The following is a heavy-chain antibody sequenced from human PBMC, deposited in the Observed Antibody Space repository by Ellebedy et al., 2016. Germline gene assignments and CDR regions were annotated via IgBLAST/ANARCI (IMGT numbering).Heavy chain of an antibody. J-gene: IGHJ4*02. D-gene: IGHD6-19*01. Sequence: SETLSLTXTVSGGSISSYYWSWIRQPPGKGLEWIGYIYYSGSTNYNPSLKSRVTISVDTSKNQFSLKLSSVTAADTAVYYCARHTRGIAVAGTIDYWGQGTLVTVSS. CDR1: GGSISSYY. CDR2: IYYSGST. V-gene: IGHV4-59*08. CDR3: ARHTRGIAVAGTIDY.